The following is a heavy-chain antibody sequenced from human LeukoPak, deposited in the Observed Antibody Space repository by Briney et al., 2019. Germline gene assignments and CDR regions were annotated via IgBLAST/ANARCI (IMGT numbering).Heavy chain of an antibody. Sequence: SETLSLTCTVSGGSISSYYWSWLRQPPGKGLEWIGYIYYSGSTNYNPSLKSRVTISVDTSKNQFSLKLSSVTAADTAVYYCARDPKTTVARFDCWGQGTLVTVSS. J-gene: IGHJ4*02. CDR1: GGSISSYY. D-gene: IGHD4-23*01. V-gene: IGHV4-59*12. CDR3: ARDPKTTVARFDC. CDR2: IYYSGST.